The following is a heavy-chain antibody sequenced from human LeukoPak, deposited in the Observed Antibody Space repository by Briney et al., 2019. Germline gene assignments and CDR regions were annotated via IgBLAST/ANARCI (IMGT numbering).Heavy chain of an antibody. CDR3: VTYYYDSSGYYSRSDY. J-gene: IGHJ4*02. Sequence: GGSLRLSCAASGFTFSSYSMNWFRQAPGKGLEWVSSISSSSSYIYYADSVKGRFTISRDNAKNSLYLQMNSLRAEDTAVYYCVTYYYDSSGYYSRSDYWGQGTLVTVSS. CDR2: ISSSSSYI. V-gene: IGHV3-21*01. CDR1: GFTFSSYS. D-gene: IGHD3-22*01.